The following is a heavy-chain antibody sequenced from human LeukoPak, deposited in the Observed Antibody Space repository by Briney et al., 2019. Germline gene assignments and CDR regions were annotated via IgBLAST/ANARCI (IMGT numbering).Heavy chain of an antibody. V-gene: IGHV4-59*11. CDR2: IYYTGST. CDR3: ATDRERAFDI. J-gene: IGHJ3*02. D-gene: IGHD1-1*01. CDR1: GGSITSHY. Sequence: SENLSLTCIVSGGSITSHYWSWIRQPPGKGLEWIGCIYYTGSTNYNSSLKSRVTISVDTSKNRFSLKLSSVTAADTAVYYCATDRERAFDIWGQGTMVTVSS.